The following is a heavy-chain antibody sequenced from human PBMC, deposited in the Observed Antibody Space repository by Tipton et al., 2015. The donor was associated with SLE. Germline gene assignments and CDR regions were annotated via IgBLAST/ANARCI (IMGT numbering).Heavy chain of an antibody. CDR1: GFTFSDHY. CDR2: SRNKARSYTT. D-gene: IGHD2-21*01. CDR3: ARRVVT. V-gene: IGHV3-72*01. J-gene: IGHJ5*02. Sequence: SLRLSCVASGFTFSDHYMDWVRQAPGKGLEWVGRSRNKARSYTTEYAASVEGRFTISRDDSKNSLYLQMNSLKTEDTAVYYCARRVVTWGQGTLVTVSS.